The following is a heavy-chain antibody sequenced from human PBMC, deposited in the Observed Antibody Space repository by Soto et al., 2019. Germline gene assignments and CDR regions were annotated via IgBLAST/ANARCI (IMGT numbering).Heavy chain of an antibody. D-gene: IGHD3-10*01. CDR2: ISYDGNDK. V-gene: IGHV3-30*03. CDR3: ARAIMFRGHYYYYMDV. Sequence: QLVESGGGVVQPGRSLRLSCAASGFISSSYGMHWVRQAPGKGLEWVAVISYDGNDKYYADSVKGRFTISRDKSKNTLYLEMNSLRAEDTAVYYCARAIMFRGHYYYYMDVWCKGTTVTVSS. CDR1: GFISSSYG. J-gene: IGHJ6*03.